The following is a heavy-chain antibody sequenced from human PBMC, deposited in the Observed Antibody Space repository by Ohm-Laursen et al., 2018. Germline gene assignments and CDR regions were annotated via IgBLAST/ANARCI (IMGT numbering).Heavy chain of an antibody. V-gene: IGHV3-23*01. Sequence: SLRLSCAASGFTFSDYAMTWVRQAPRKGLEWVLVINNSGTSTYYADSVKGRFSLSRDNSKNTVYLQMNSLTAEDTVIYYCAKLRGGTTSAIDYWGQGTLVTVSS. D-gene: IGHD3-16*01. J-gene: IGHJ4*02. CDR1: GFTFSDYA. CDR2: INNSGTST. CDR3: AKLRGGTTSAIDY.